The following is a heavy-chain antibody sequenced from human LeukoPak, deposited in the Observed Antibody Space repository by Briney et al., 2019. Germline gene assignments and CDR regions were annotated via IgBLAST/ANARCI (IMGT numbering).Heavy chain of an antibody. CDR1: GFTFSSYA. Sequence: GSLRLSCAASGFTFSSYAMSWVRQAPGKGLGWVSAISGSGGSTYYADSVKGRFTISRDNSKNTLYLQMNSLRAEDTAVYYCAKLGIVVVVAATTWFDPWGQGTLVTVSS. CDR3: AKLGIVVVVAATTWFDP. J-gene: IGHJ5*02. CDR2: ISGSGGST. V-gene: IGHV3-23*01. D-gene: IGHD2-15*01.